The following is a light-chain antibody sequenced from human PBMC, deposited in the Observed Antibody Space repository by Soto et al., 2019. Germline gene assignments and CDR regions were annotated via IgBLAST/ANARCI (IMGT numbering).Light chain of an antibody. Sequence: QSALTQPASMSGSPGQAITIPCTGTRSDVGGYNFVSWYQQHPGKAPKLMIYEVTNRPSGVSDRFSASKSGNTASLTISGLQAEDEADYYCSSYASSATWVFGGGTKVTVL. CDR3: SSYASSATWV. J-gene: IGLJ3*02. CDR2: EVT. V-gene: IGLV2-14*01. CDR1: RSDVGGYNF.